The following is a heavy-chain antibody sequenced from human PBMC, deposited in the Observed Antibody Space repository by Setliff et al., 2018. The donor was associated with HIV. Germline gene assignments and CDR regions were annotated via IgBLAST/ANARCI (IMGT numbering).Heavy chain of an antibody. CDR2: ISAYKGNT. CDR1: GYTFTHYA. V-gene: IGHV1-18*01. Sequence: ASVKVSCKASGYTFTHYAISWVRQAPGQGLEYLGWISAYKGNTQYAQKVQGRITMTTDASKSTVDRELRSLTSDDTAGYYCARWASGGWPLEGFDIGGQGKMVTVSS. CDR3: ARWASGGWPLEGFDI. J-gene: IGHJ3*02. D-gene: IGHD2-15*01.